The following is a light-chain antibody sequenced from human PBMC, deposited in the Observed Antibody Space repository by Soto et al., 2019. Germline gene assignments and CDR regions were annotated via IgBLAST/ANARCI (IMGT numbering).Light chain of an antibody. Sequence: QSALTQPPSASGSPGQSVTISCTGTSSDIGDYNYVSWYQQHPGKAPKLMIYEVSKRPSGVPDRFSGSKSGNTASLTVSGLQSEEEADYYCGSFAAYVGLFGGGTKLTVL. V-gene: IGLV2-8*01. J-gene: IGLJ3*02. CDR2: EVS. CDR1: SSDIGDYNY. CDR3: GSFAAYVGL.